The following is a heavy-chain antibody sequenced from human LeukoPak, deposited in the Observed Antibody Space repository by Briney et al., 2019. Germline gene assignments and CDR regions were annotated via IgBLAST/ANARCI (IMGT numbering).Heavy chain of an antibody. J-gene: IGHJ4*02. V-gene: IGHV3-23*01. Sequence: GRSLTLSCAASGLTFSSYAMSWVRQALGKGLEWVSGISGSGGSTNYADSVKGRFTISRDNSKNTLYLQMNSLRAEHTAEYYCAKTNSGQYFDYWGQGTLVTVSS. CDR2: ISGSGGST. CDR3: AKTNSGQYFDY. CDR1: GLTFSSYA. D-gene: IGHD6-19*01.